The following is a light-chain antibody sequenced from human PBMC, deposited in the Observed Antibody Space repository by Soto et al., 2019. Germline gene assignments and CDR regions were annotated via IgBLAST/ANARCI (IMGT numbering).Light chain of an antibody. CDR1: QNLGSGY. CDR3: QQYDTSPRT. Sequence: EIVMTQSPATLSVSPGDRATFSCRASQNLGSGYLAWYQQKPGQAPRILIYAASSRATGIPDRFSGSGSGTDFSLTISRLEPEDFAVYYCQQYDTSPRTFGQGTKVDIK. J-gene: IGKJ1*01. CDR2: AAS. V-gene: IGKV3-20*01.